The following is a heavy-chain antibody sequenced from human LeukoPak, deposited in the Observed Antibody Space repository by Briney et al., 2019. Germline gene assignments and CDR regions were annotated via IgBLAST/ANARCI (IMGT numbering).Heavy chain of an antibody. CDR3: AREFLPEYYYDSSPAFDAFDI. CDR1: GFTFSSYW. CDR2: IKQDGSEK. V-gene: IGHV3-7*01. D-gene: IGHD3-22*01. J-gene: IGHJ3*02. Sequence: GGSLRLSCAASGFTFSSYWMSWVRQAPGKGLEWVANIKQDGSEKYYVDSVKGRFTISRDNAKNSLYLQMNSLRAEDTAVYYCAREFLPEYYYDSSPAFDAFDIWGQGTMVTVSS.